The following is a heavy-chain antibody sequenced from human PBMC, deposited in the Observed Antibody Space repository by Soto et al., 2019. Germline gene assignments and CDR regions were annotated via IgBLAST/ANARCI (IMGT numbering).Heavy chain of an antibody. CDR1: GGTFSSYA. V-gene: IGHV1-69*13. D-gene: IGHD2-21*02. CDR3: ARDPRGGNSPLPDAFDI. J-gene: IGHJ3*02. Sequence: GASVKVSCKASGGTFSSYAISWVQQAPGQGLEWMGGIIPIFGTANYAQKFQGRVTITADESTSTAYMELSSLRSEDTAVYYCARDPRGGNSPLPDAFDIWGQGTMVTVSS. CDR2: IIPIFGTA.